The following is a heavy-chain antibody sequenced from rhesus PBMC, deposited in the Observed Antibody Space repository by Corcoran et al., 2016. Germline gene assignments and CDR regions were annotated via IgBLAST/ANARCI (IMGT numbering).Heavy chain of an antibody. CDR1: GGSFSSYW. CDR3: ARLTTVAATWCYGLDS. CDR2: INGNSGST. V-gene: IGHV4-80*01. D-gene: IGHD4-29*01. Sequence: GPGLVKPSETLSLTCSVSGGSFSSYWWSWIRQPPGKGLEWMGEINGNSGSTNYNPSLKSRVTISKDASKNKFSLKLSSVTAADTAVYYCARLTTVAATWCYGLDSWGQGVVVTVSS. J-gene: IGHJ6*01.